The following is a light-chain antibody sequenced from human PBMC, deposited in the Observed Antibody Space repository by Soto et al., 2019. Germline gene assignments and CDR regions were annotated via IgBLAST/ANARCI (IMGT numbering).Light chain of an antibody. CDR2: DAS. V-gene: IGKV1-5*01. CDR1: QSIXSW. Sequence: DIQMTQSPSTLSEXVGXRVTITCRASQSIXSWLAWYQQKPGKAPKLLIYDASSLESGVPSRFSGSGXGTEFTLTISSLQPDDFATYYCQQYNSYSAFGQGTKLEXK. J-gene: IGKJ2*01. CDR3: QQYNSYSA.